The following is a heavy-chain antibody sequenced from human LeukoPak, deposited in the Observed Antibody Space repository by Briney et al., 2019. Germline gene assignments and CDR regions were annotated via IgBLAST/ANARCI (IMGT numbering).Heavy chain of an antibody. J-gene: IGHJ6*03. D-gene: IGHD6-13*01. CDR3: ARDRGLDIAAAGKFRHYYYYMDV. CDR1: GYTFTGYY. V-gene: IGHV1-2*02. Sequence: ASVKVSCKASGYTFTGYYMHWVRQAPGQGLEWMGWINPNSGGTNYAQKFQGRVTMTRDTSISTAYMELSRLRSDDTAVYYCARDRGLDIAAAGKFRHYYYYMDVWGKGTTVTVSS. CDR2: INPNSGGT.